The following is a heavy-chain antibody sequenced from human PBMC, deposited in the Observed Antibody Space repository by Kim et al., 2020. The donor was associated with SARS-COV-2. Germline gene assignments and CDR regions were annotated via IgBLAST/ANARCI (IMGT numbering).Heavy chain of an antibody. CDR1: GGSFSGYY. V-gene: IGHV4-34*01. Sequence: SETLSLTCAVYGGSFSGYYWSWIRQPPGKGLEWIGEINHSGSTNYNPSLKSRVTISVDTSKNQFSLKLSSVTAADTAVYYCARARIQLWNEESTGFDYWGQGTLVTVSS. J-gene: IGHJ4*02. D-gene: IGHD5-18*01. CDR3: ARARIQLWNEESTGFDY. CDR2: INHSGST.